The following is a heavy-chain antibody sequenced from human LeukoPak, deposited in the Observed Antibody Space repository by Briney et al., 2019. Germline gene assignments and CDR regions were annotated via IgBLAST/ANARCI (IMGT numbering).Heavy chain of an antibody. CDR3: AKGGHDFNPFYW. CDR2: IKGGGGDP. V-gene: IGHV3-23*01. D-gene: IGHD2-21*02. J-gene: IGHJ4*02. Sequence: GGSLRLSCAASGLTFSTYAMGWVRQAPGKGLEWVSSIKGGGGDPFYADSVKGRFTISRDNSKNTLFLQLNRLRAEDSAVYYCAKGGHDFNPFYWWGQGALVTVSS. CDR1: GLTFSTYA.